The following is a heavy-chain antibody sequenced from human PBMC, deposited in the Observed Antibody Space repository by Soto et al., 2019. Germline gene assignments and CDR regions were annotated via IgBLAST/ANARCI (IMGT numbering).Heavy chain of an antibody. CDR3: ATHGPFSTTFGF. D-gene: IGHD3-3*02. V-gene: IGHV3-23*01. CDR1: GLTFSDYA. J-gene: IGHJ4*02. Sequence: GGSLRLSCAVSGLTFSDYAMSWVRQAPGKGLEWVSAISANGADTPHADSVKGRFTISRDNSKHTLFLQMNTLRDEDTAIYYCATHGPFSTTFGFWGQGTLVTVSS. CDR2: ISANGADT.